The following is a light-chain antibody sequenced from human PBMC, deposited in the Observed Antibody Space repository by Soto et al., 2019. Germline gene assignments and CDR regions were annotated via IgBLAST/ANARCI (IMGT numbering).Light chain of an antibody. CDR2: DVT. J-gene: IGLJ2*01. V-gene: IGLV2-14*01. CDR3: SSYIGSSTVV. CDR1: SGDIGGYDY. Sequence: QSVLTQPASVSGSPGQSITISCTGSSGDIGGYDYVSWYQQHPGKVPKLMIYDVTNRPSGGSNRFSGSKSGNTASLTISGLRAEDEADYYCSSYIGSSTVVFGGGTKLTVL.